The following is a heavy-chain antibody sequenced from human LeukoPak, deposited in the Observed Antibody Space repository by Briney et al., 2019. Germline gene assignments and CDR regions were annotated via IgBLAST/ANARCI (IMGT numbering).Heavy chain of an antibody. J-gene: IGHJ5*02. V-gene: IGHV5-51*01. CDR3: ARKRDSGGLRFLEWLGPFDP. CDR2: IYPGDSDT. D-gene: IGHD3-3*01. Sequence: GESLKISCKGSGYSFTSYWIGWVRQMPGKGLEWMGIIYPGDSDTRYSPSFQGQVTISADKSISTAYLQWSSLKASDTAMYYCARKRDSGGLRFLEWLGPFDPWGQGTLVTVSS. CDR1: GYSFTSYW.